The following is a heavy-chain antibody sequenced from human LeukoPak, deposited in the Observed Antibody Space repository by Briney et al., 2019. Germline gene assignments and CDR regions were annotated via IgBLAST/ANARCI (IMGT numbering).Heavy chain of an antibody. J-gene: IGHJ3*02. CDR2: IYYSGST. D-gene: IGHD6-6*01. V-gene: IGHV4-59*01. CDR1: GASISNYY. Sequence: ASETLSLACTVSGASISNYYWTWIRQPPGKGLEWIGYIYYSGSTNYRPSLKSRVTISVDTSKNQVSLRLRSVTAADTAVYYCARGLRNRSSGTRFDVFDIWGQGTMVTVSS. CDR3: ARGLRNRSSGTRFDVFDI.